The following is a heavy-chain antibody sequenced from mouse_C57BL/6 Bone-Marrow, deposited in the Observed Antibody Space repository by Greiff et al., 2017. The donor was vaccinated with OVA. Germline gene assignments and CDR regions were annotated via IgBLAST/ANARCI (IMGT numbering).Heavy chain of an antibody. V-gene: IGHV1-80*01. D-gene: IGHD2-3*01. CDR1: GYAFSSYW. J-gene: IGHJ4*01. CDR2: IYPGDGDT. Sequence: QVQLKQSGAELVKPGASVKISCKASGYAFSSYWMNWVKQRPGKGLEWIGQIYPGDGDTNYNGKFKGKATLTADKSSSTAYMQLSSLTSEDSAVYFCARTYYDGYLYYYAMDYWGQGTSVTVSS. CDR3: ARTYYDGYLYYYAMDY.